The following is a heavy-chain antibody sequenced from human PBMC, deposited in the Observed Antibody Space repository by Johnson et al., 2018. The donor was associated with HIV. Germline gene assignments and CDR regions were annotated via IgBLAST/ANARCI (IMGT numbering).Heavy chain of an antibody. J-gene: IGHJ3*02. V-gene: IGHV3-15*01. CDR1: GFTFSNAW. CDR3: AKDIGQLVGQDAFDI. CDR2: IKRKIDGGTT. D-gene: IGHD6-6*01. Sequence: EVQLVESGGGLVKPGGSLRLSCAASGFTFSNAWMSWVRQAPGKGLEWVGRIKRKIDGGTTDYAAPVKGRFTISRDDSKNTLYLQMNSLKTEDTAVYYCAKDIGQLVGQDAFDIWGQGTMVTVSS.